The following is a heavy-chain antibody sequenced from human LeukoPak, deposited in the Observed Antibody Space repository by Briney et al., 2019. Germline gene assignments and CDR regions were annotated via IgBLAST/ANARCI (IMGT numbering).Heavy chain of an antibody. CDR2: INWNGGST. V-gene: IGHV3-20*04. CDR1: GFTFDDYG. CDR3: ARDTYYYDSSGYSDY. D-gene: IGHD3-22*01. J-gene: IGHJ4*02. Sequence: GGSLRLSCAASGFTFDDYGMSWVRQAPGKGLEWVSGINWNGGSTGYADSVKGRFTISRDNAKNSLYLQMNSLRAEDTALYYCARDTYYYDSSGYSDYWGQGTLVTVSS.